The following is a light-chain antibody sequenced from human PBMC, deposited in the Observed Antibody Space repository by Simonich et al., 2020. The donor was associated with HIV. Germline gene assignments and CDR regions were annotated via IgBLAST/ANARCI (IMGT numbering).Light chain of an antibody. CDR2: WAS. CDR3: QQFYSAPLT. Sequence: DIVLTQSPDPLALSLGARATINCKSSQSVLSSSNNTNVLTWYQHKPGPPPKRRFYWASTRASGVPDRISGSGSGTDFTLTISSLQAEDVAVYYCQQFYSAPLTFGGGTKVEIK. J-gene: IGKJ4*01. CDR1: QSVLSSSNNTNV. V-gene: IGKV4-1*01.